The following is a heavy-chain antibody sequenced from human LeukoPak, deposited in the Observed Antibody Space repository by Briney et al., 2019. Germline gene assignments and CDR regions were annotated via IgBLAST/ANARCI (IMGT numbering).Heavy chain of an antibody. Sequence: GGSLGLSCAASGFSVSNNYMSWVRQAPGEGLEWVSVIHSGGETYYTDSVKGRFTISRDNSKNTLYLQMNSLRAEDTAVYYCGRAGVYSASSGYGPDRWGQGTLVTVSS. CDR2: IHSGGET. J-gene: IGHJ5*02. D-gene: IGHD3-22*01. CDR1: GFSVSNNY. CDR3: GRAGVYSASSGYGPDR. V-gene: IGHV3-53*01.